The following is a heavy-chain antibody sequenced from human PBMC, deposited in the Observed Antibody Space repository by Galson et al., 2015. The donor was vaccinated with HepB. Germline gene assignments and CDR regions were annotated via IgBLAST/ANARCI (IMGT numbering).Heavy chain of an antibody. CDR1: GYTFTSYY. CDR3: TRSLGNYDSNTYYDAFDI. V-gene: IGHV1-46*03. CDR2: INPSGGDT. D-gene: IGHD3-22*01. J-gene: IGHJ3*02. Sequence: SVKVSCKASGYTFTSYYMNWVRQAPGQGLEWMGIINPSGGDTGYAQKFQGRVILTRDTSTSTVYMQLSSLRSEDTAMYYCTRSLGNYDSNTYYDAFDIWGQGTMVAVSP.